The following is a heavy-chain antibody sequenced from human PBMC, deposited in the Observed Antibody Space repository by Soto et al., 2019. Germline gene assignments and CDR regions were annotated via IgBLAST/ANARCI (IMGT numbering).Heavy chain of an antibody. V-gene: IGHV4-30-2*01. CDR3: GSRTHSPGRFYSDY. CDR1: GGSISSGGYS. CDR2: IYHSGST. Sequence: SETLSLTCAVYGGSISSGGYSWSWIRQPPGKGLEWIGYIYHSGSTYYNPSLKSRVTISVDRSKNQFSLKLSSVTAADTAVYYCGSRTHSPGRFYSDYCDTGTLRSVS. D-gene: IGHD1-1*01. J-gene: IGHJ4*02.